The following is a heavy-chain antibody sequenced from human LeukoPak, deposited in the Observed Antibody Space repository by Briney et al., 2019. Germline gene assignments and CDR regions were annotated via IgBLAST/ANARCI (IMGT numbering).Heavy chain of an antibody. CDR1: GYTFTSYY. J-gene: IGHJ4*02. CDR2: INAGNGNT. Sequence: GASVKVSCTASGYTFTSYYMHWVRQAPGQRLEWMGWINAGNGNTKYSQKFQGRVTITRDTSASTAYMELSSLRSEDTAVYYCARAYYYDSSGYYHDYWGQGTLVTVSS. V-gene: IGHV1-3*01. D-gene: IGHD3-22*01. CDR3: ARAYYYDSSGYYHDY.